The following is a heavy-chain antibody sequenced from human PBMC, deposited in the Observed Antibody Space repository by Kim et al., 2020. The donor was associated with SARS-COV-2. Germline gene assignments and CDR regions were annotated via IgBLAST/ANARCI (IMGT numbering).Heavy chain of an antibody. CDR1: GFTFSGSA. CDR3: TSPYAGYCSSTSCYSGPRSDAFDI. D-gene: IGHD2-2*01. CDR2: IRSKANSYAT. J-gene: IGHJ3*02. Sequence: GGSLRLSCAASGFTFSGSAMHWVRQASGKGLEWVGRIRSKANSYATAYAASVKGRFTISRDDSKNTAYLQMNSLKTEDTAVYYCTSPYAGYCSSTSCYSGPRSDAFDIWGQGTMVTVSS. V-gene: IGHV3-73*01.